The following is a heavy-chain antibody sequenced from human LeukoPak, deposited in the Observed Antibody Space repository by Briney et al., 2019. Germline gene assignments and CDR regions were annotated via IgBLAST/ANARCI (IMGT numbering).Heavy chain of an antibody. CDR2: ISYDGSNK. CDR1: GFTFSSYA. CDR3: VSDGGGIAAAHR. Sequence: GGSLRLSCAASGFTFSSYAMHWVRQAPGKGLEWVAVISYDGSNKYYADSVKGRFTISRDNAKNSLYLQMNSLRAEDTAVYYCVSDGGGIAAAHRWGQGTLVTVSS. J-gene: IGHJ4*02. V-gene: IGHV3-30*04. D-gene: IGHD6-13*01.